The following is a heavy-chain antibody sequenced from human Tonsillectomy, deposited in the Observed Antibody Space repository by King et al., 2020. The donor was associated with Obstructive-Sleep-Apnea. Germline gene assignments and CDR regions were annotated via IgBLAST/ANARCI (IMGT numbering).Heavy chain of an antibody. J-gene: IGHJ3*02. D-gene: IGHD3-10*01. CDR3: ARRTLPDYGSGNYAPFDI. V-gene: IGHV3-72*01. CDR1: GFTFSDHY. CDR2: ARNKAYSYST. Sequence: VQLVESGGGLVQPGGSLRLSCAASGFTFSDHYMDWVRQAPGKGLEWVGRARNKAYSYSTQYAASVRGRFTISRDDSKNSLYLQMNSLKTEDTAVYYCARRTLPDYGSGNYAPFDIWGHGTMVTVSS.